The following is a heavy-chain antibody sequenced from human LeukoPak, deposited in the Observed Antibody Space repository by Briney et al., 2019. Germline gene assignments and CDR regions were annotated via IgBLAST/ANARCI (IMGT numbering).Heavy chain of an antibody. CDR3: AKTRGGVRGALDY. Sequence: GGSLRLSCVSSGFDFSHYAMHWVRQAPGKGLEWVSAISGSSASTYYADSVKGRFTISRDNSKNTLYLQMNSLRAEDTAVYYCAKTRGGVRGALDYWGQGTLVTVSS. CDR1: GFDFSHYA. D-gene: IGHD3-10*01. V-gene: IGHV3-23*01. J-gene: IGHJ4*02. CDR2: ISGSSAST.